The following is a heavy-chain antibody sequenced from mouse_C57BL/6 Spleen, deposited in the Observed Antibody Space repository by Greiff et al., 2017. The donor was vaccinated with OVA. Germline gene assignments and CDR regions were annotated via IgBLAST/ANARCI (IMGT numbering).Heavy chain of an antibody. CDR1: GYAFSSYW. CDR3: ARGGGSDYDWYFDV. V-gene: IGHV1-80*01. J-gene: IGHJ1*03. D-gene: IGHD2-4*01. Sequence: QVQLQQSGAELVKPGASVKISCKASGYAFSSYWMNWVKQRPGKGLEWIGQIYPGDGDTNYNGKFKGKATLTADKSSSTAYMQLSSLTSEDSAVYFCARGGGSDYDWYFDVGGTGTTVTVSS. CDR2: IYPGDGDT.